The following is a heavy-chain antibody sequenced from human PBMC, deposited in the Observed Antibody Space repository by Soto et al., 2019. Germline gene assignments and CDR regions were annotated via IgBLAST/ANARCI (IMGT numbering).Heavy chain of an antibody. CDR3: AKLLRPGLQFFDF. J-gene: IGHJ4*02. CDR1: GFTFSDYA. Sequence: EVQLLESGGGLVQPGGSLRLSCEASGFTFSDYAMSWVRQAPGKGLDWVSAISSSGDHTFYADSVKGRFTISRDNSKXTXYLQVNSLRAEDTAVYYCAKLLRPGLQFFDFWGQGTLVTVSS. V-gene: IGHV3-23*01. D-gene: IGHD4-4*01. CDR2: ISSSGDHT.